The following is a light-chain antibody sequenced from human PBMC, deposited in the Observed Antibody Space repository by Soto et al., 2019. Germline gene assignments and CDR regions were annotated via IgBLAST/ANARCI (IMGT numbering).Light chain of an antibody. J-gene: IGLJ1*01. CDR2: EVT. Sequence: QSALTQPASVSGSPGQSITISCTGTSSDVGDYNYVSWYQQHPGKAPKLMIYEVTDRPSGVSNRFSGSKSGNTASLTISGLQAEDEADYYCSSYTRSSNYLFGNGTKVTV. CDR3: SSYTRSSNYL. V-gene: IGLV2-14*01. CDR1: SSDVGDYNY.